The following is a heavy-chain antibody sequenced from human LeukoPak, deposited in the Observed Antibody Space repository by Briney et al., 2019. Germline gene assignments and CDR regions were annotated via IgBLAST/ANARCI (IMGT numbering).Heavy chain of an antibody. J-gene: IGHJ4*02. CDR1: GFTFSSYA. CDR3: AKVAYYYGSGSYVDY. D-gene: IGHD3-10*01. CDR2: ISGSGGST. Sequence: PGGSLRLSCAASGFTFSSYAMSWVRQAPGKGLEGVSAISGSGGSTYYADSVKGRFTISRDNSKNTLYLQMNSVRAEDTAVYYCAKVAYYYGSGSYVDYWGQGTLVTVSS. V-gene: IGHV3-23*01.